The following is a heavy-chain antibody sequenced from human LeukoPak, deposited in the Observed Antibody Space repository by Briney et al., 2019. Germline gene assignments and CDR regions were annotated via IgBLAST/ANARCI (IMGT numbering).Heavy chain of an antibody. Sequence: GGSLRLSCAASGLTFSSYGMNWVRQAPGKGLEWVTAISGRGDNTYYTDSVRGRFTISRDNSRNTLYLQMNSLRAEDTAVYYCAKCLLLRSDDYAPFDYWGQGILVTVSS. CDR1: GLTFSSYG. D-gene: IGHD4-17*01. J-gene: IGHJ4*02. CDR3: AKCLLLRSDDYAPFDY. CDR2: ISGRGDNT. V-gene: IGHV3-23*01.